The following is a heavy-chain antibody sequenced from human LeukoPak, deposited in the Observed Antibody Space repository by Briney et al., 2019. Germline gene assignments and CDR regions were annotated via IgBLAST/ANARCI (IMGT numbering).Heavy chain of an antibody. CDR3: AKEGYCSSTSCYVTAMVYPTNDVFDI. D-gene: IGHD2-2*01. CDR2: ISGTGATT. V-gene: IGHV3-23*01. Sequence: GGSLRLSCAGSGFTFNNYAMSWVRQAPGKGLEWVSAISGTGATTYYADSVKGRFTISRDNSKNTLYLQMNSLRAEDTAVYYCAKEGYCSSTSCYVTAMVYPTNDVFDIWLQGTMVSVS. J-gene: IGHJ3*02. CDR1: GFTFNNYA.